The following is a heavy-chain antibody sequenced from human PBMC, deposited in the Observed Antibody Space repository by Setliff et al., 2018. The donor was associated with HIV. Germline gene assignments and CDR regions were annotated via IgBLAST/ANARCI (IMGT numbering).Heavy chain of an antibody. V-gene: IGHV4-4*09. D-gene: IGHD6-13*01. CDR1: GDSISTYY. CDR3: GRHVAAVLVNKAFDI. J-gene: IGHJ3*02. CDR2: ISPSGTT. Sequence: PSETLSLTCSVSGDSISTYYWSWVRQPPGKGLEWIGYISPSGTTDYNPSLKIRVTISVDRSKNHLSLKLSSVTAADTAVYYCGRHVAAVLVNKAFDIWGQGTLVTVSS.